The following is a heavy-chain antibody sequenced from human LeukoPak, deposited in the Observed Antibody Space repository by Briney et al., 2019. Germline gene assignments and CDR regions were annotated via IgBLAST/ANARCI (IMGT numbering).Heavy chain of an antibody. CDR3: VRESQALRAVTGGGDTFDI. CDR1: GYTFTDYY. V-gene: IGHV1-2*02. D-gene: IGHD3-16*01. J-gene: IGHJ3*02. CDR2: INPNSGGT. Sequence: ASVKVSCKASGYTFTDYYMHWVRQAPGQGLEWMGWINPNSGGTNYAQKFQGRVTMTRDTSISTAYMELSRLRSDDTAVYYCVRESQALRAVTGGGDTFDIWGQGTMVTVSS.